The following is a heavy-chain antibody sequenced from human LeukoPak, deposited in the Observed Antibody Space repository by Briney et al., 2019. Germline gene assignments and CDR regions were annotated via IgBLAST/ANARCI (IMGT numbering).Heavy chain of an antibody. CDR1: GFSFSNYA. D-gene: IGHD6-19*01. Sequence: AGGSLRLSCAASGFSFSNYAMSWVRQAPGKGLEWVSLISGSSSDTYYADSVKGRFTISRDNSKNTLSLRMNSLRAEDTALYYCAKGYNSGWGDAFDVWGQGTVVTVSS. J-gene: IGHJ3*01. CDR3: AKGYNSGWGDAFDV. V-gene: IGHV3-23*01. CDR2: ISGSSSDT.